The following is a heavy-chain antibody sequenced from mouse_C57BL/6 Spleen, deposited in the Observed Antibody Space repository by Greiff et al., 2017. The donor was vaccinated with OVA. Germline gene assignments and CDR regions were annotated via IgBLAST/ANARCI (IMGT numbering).Heavy chain of an antibody. V-gene: IGHV5-6*01. D-gene: IGHD1-1*01. J-gene: IGHJ4*01. CDR3: ARQDYGPFMDY. Sequence: EVKLMESGGDLVKPGGSLKLSCAASGFTFSSYGMSWVRQTPDKRLEWVATISSGGSYTYYPDSVKGRFTISRDNAKNTLYLQMSSLKSEDTAMYYCARQDYGPFMDYWGQGTSVTVSS. CDR1: GFTFSSYG. CDR2: ISSGGSYT.